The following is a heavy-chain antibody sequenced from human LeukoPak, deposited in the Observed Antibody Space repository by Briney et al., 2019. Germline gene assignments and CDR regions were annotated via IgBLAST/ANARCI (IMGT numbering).Heavy chain of an antibody. CDR1: GFTFDDYA. Sequence: GRSLRLSCAASGFTFDDYAMHWVRQAPGKGLEWVSGISWNSGSIDYADSVKGRFTISRDNAKNSLYLQMNSLRAEDTALYYCAKDIGEGAVAASDYYYGMGVWGQGTTVTVSS. CDR3: AKDIGEGAVAASDYYYGMGV. J-gene: IGHJ6*02. CDR2: ISWNSGSI. V-gene: IGHV3-9*01. D-gene: IGHD6-19*01.